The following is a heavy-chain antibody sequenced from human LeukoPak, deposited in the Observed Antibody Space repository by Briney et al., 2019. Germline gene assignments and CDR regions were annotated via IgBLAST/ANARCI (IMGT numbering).Heavy chain of an antibody. CDR2: IKSKTDGGTT. J-gene: IGHJ4*02. D-gene: IGHD3-10*01. Sequence: GGSLRLSCAGSGFTFRHAWMNWVRQAPGKGLEWVGRIKSKTDGGTTDYAAPVKGTLTISRDDSKSTVYLQMNSLKSEDTGEYYCTTDRIDGSGTYYGGCYYWGQGALVTVSS. V-gene: IGHV3-15*01. CDR3: TTDRIDGSGTYYGGCYY. CDR1: GFTFRHAW.